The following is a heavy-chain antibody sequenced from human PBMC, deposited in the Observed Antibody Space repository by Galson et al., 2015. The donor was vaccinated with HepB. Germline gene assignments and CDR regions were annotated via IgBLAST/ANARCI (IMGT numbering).Heavy chain of an antibody. CDR3: GHRSYSYDFSGRDH. D-gene: IGHD3-3*01. CDR1: GFSLTSRGVG. V-gene: IGHV2-5*01. J-gene: IGHJ4*02. Sequence: PALVKPTQTLTLTCTFSGFSLTSRGVGVVWIRQPPGKAPEWLAVIYWNGDKRYSPSLRSRLTITKDTSKDQVVLTMTNMDPVDTATYYCGHRSYSYDFSGRDHWGQGTLVTVSS. CDR2: IYWNGDK.